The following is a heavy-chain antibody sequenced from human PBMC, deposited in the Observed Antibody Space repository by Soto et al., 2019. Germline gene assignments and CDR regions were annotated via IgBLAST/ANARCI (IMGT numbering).Heavy chain of an antibody. CDR3: ARGGQHHSLIWFGEYYYMDV. J-gene: IGHJ6*03. D-gene: IGHD3-10*01. Sequence: ASVKVSCKASGYTFTSYAMHWVRQAPGQRLEWMGWINAGNGNTKYSQKFQGRVTITRDTSASTAYMELSSLRSEDTAVYYCARGGQHHSLIWFGEYYYMDVWGKGTTVTVSS. CDR1: GYTFTSYA. CDR2: INAGNGNT. V-gene: IGHV1-3*01.